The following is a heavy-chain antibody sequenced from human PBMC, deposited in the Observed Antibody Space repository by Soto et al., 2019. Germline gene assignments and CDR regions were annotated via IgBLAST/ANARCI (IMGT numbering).Heavy chain of an antibody. D-gene: IGHD3-9*01. J-gene: IGHJ6*02. V-gene: IGHV3-23*01. Sequence: XGSLILSWAFSGFIFSSYSMSLVLQAPGKGLEWVSGITGSGGSTYYADSVKGRFAISRDNSKNTLYLQINSLRAEDTAVYYCARAPQTDSFYYSYGMDDWGQGTTVTVSS. CDR3: ARAPQTDSFYYSYGMDD. CDR2: ITGSGGST. CDR1: GFIFSSYS.